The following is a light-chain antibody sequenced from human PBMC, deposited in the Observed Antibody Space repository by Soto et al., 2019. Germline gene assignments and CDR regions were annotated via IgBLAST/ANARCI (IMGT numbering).Light chain of an antibody. J-gene: IGKJ5*01. CDR2: DAS. V-gene: IGKV3-11*01. CDR3: QQRSNWQVT. Sequence: IVLTQSPGTLSLSAGERATLSCRTSQSLSSYLAWYQQKPGQAPTLLIYDASNRATGIPARFSGSGSGTDCTITISSLEPEDFAVYYCQQRSNWQVTFGQGTRLEIK. CDR1: QSLSSY.